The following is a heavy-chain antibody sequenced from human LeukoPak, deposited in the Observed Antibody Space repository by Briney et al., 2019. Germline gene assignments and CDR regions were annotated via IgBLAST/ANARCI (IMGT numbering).Heavy chain of an antibody. J-gene: IGHJ4*02. CDR3: ARDGGMITFGGVIVEAHLDY. Sequence: GGSLRLSCAASGFTFSSYSMNWVRQAPGKGLEWVSSISSSSSYIYYADSVKGRFTISRDNAKNSLYLQMNSLRAEDTAVYYCARDGGMITFGGVIVEAHLDYWGQGTLVTVSS. D-gene: IGHD3-16*02. CDR2: ISSSSSYI. V-gene: IGHV3-21*01. CDR1: GFTFSSYS.